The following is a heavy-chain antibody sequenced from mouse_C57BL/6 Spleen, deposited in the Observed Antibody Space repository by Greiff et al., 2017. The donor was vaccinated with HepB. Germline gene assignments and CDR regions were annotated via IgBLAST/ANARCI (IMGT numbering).Heavy chain of an antibody. CDR2: INPGSGGT. CDR1: GYAFTNYL. Sequence: QVQLQQSGAELVRPGTSVKVSCKASGYAFTNYLIEWVKQRPGQGLEWIGVINPGSGGTNYNEKFKGKATLTADKSSSTAYMQLSSLTSEDSAVYFCARGDGYLVYFDYWGQGTTLTVSS. CDR3: ARGDGYLVYFDY. V-gene: IGHV1-54*01. J-gene: IGHJ2*01. D-gene: IGHD2-3*01.